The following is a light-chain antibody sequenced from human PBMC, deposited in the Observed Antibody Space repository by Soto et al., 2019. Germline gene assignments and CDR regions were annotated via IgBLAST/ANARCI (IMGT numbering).Light chain of an antibody. V-gene: IGKV3-11*01. Sequence: EIVLTQSPASLSLSPGERATLSCRASQSVSSYLAWYQQKPGQAPRLLIYDASNRATGIPARFSGSGSGTEFTLTISGLQSEDFATYYCQQYNNWPVTFGGGTKVDIK. CDR3: QQYNNWPVT. CDR1: QSVSSY. J-gene: IGKJ4*01. CDR2: DAS.